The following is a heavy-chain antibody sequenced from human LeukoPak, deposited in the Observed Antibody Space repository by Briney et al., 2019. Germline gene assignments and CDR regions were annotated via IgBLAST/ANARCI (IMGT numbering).Heavy chain of an antibody. CDR2: INHSGGT. Sequence: PSETLSLTCTVSGGSMSSYYWSWIRQPPGKGLEWIGEINHSGGTTYNPSLKSRVTISVDTSKNQFSLKLRSVTAADTAVYYCARPPYCSSTTCSGPFDLWGQGTLVTVSS. D-gene: IGHD2-2*01. J-gene: IGHJ5*02. V-gene: IGHV4-34*01. CDR1: GGSMSSYY. CDR3: ARPPYCSSTTCSGPFDL.